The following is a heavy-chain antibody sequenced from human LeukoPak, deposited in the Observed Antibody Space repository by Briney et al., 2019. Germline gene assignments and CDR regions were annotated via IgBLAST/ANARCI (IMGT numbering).Heavy chain of an antibody. CDR1: GFIFNNYG. V-gene: IGHV3-33*01. CDR3: ARDRQKANGHCSGNNCNAEVG. J-gene: IGHJ4*02. Sequence: GGSLRLSCAASGFIFNNYGMHWVRQAPGKGLKWVAIIWYDGSTKYFADSVKGRFTISRDNSKNTLYLQMNNLRAEDTAVYYCARDRQKANGHCSGNNCNAEVGGGKGTLVTSPQ. CDR2: IWYDGSTK. D-gene: IGHD2-15*01.